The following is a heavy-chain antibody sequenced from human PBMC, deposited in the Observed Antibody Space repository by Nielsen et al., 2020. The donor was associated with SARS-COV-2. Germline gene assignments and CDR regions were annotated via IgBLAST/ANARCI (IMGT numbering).Heavy chain of an antibody. Sequence: GESLKISCAASGFTFSSYGMHWVRQAPGKGLEWVAVISYDGSNKYYADSVKGRFSISRDNSKSTLYLQMNSVTTEDAAVYYCASGGTAMVWNNFDYWGQGTLVTVSS. V-gene: IGHV3-30*03. CDR1: GFTFSSYG. D-gene: IGHD5-18*01. CDR2: ISYDGSNK. J-gene: IGHJ4*02. CDR3: ASGGTAMVWNNFDY.